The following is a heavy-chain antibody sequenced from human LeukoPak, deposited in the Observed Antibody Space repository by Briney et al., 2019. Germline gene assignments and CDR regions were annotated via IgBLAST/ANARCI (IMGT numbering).Heavy chain of an antibody. CDR3: ARDSASLVSWYYDFWSGYYTAFNY. Sequence: ASVKVSCKASGYTFTSYGISWVRQAPGQGLEWMGWISAYNGNTNYAQKLQGRVTMTTDTSTSTVYMELRSLRSDDTAVYYCARDSASLVSWYYDFWSGYYTAFNYWGQGTLVTVSS. J-gene: IGHJ4*02. D-gene: IGHD3-3*01. CDR1: GYTFTSYG. CDR2: ISAYNGNT. V-gene: IGHV1-18*01.